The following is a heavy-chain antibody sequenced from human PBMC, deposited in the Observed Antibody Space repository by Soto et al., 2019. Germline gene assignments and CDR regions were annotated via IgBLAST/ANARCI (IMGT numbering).Heavy chain of an antibody. V-gene: IGHV3-21*01. CDR1: GFTFSSYS. D-gene: IGHD3-22*01. CDR3: ARLTYYYDSSGSPDAFDI. J-gene: IGHJ3*02. CDR2: ISSSSSYI. Sequence: GGSLRLSCAASGFTFSSYSMNWVRQAPGEGLEWVSSISSSSSYIYYADSVKGRFTISRDNAKNSLYLQMNSLRAEDTAVYYCARLTYYYDSSGSPDAFDIWGQGTMVTVSS.